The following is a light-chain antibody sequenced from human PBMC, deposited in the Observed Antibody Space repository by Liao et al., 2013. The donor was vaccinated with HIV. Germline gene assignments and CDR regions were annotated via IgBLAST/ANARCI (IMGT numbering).Light chain of an antibody. V-gene: IGLV3-1*01. CDR1: TLGDKY. Sequence: SSDLTQPPSLSVSPGQTASITCSGDTLGDKYACWYQQKPGQSPVLLICQDNKRPSGIPERFSGSSSGTTVTLTISGAQVEDEADYYCYSAADNSVVFGGGTKLTVL. CDR3: YSAADNSVV. CDR2: QDN. J-gene: IGLJ2*01.